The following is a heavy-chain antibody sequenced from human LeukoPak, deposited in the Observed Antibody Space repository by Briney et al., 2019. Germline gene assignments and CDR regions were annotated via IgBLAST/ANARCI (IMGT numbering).Heavy chain of an antibody. Sequence: SETLSLTCTVSGDSISTYYCSWIRQSPGKGLEWIGYIYYNGSPNYNPSLKSRVTISLDTSKSQFSLKLSSVTAADTAVYYCAISRDAYKTGYWGQGALVTVSS. CDR2: IYYNGSP. J-gene: IGHJ4*02. V-gene: IGHV4-59*01. CDR3: AISRDAYKTGY. D-gene: IGHD5-24*01. CDR1: GDSISTYY.